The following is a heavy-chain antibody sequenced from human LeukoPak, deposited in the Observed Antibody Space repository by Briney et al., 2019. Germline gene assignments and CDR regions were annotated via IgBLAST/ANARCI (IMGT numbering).Heavy chain of an antibody. Sequence: GGSLRLSCAASGFTFSSYAMSWVRQAPGKGLEWVSAISGSGGSTYYADSVKGRFTISRDNSKNTLYLQMNSLRAEDTAVYYCAKVDTYYGSGGEFDYWGQGTLVTVSS. CDR1: GFTFSSYA. J-gene: IGHJ4*02. D-gene: IGHD3-10*01. CDR2: ISGSGGST. V-gene: IGHV3-23*01. CDR3: AKVDTYYGSGGEFDY.